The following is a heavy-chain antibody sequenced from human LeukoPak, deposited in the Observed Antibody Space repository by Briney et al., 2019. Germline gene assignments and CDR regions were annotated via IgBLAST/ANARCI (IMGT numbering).Heavy chain of an antibody. CDR3: ARDSAAAVMDY. V-gene: IGHV1-69*04. J-gene: IGHJ4*02. CDR2: IIPILGIA. D-gene: IGHD6-13*01. Sequence: SVKVSCKASGGTFSSYAISWVRQAPGQGLEWMGRIIPILGIANYAQKFRGRVTITADKSTSTAYMELSSLRSEDTAVYYCARDSAAAVMDYWGQGTLVTVSS. CDR1: GGTFSSYA.